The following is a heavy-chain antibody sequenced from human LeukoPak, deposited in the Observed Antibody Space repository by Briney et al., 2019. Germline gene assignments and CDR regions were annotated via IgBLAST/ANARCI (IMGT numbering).Heavy chain of an antibody. CDR3: AKRARYNSARATDFDS. CDR2: IRDSGAYG. Sequence: GGSLRLSYAASGFTFSDYAMGWVRQVPGKGLEWVSTIRDSGAYGFYADSVKGRFTISRDNSNNLVYLQMNNLRAEDTAEYYCAKRARYNSARATDFDSWGQGTQVTVSS. V-gene: IGHV3-23*01. CDR1: GFTFSDYA. J-gene: IGHJ4*02. D-gene: IGHD6-19*01.